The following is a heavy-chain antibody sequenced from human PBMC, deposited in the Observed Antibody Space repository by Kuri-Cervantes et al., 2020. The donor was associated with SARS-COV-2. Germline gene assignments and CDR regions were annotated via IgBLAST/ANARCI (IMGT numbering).Heavy chain of an antibody. J-gene: IGHJ6*03. CDR1: GFTFSDYY. Sequence: GESLKISCAASGFTFSDYYMSWIRQAPGKGLEWVSSISSSSSSTIYYADSVKGRFTISRDNVKNSLYLQMNSLRAEDTAVYYCAGDYYYYYYMDVWGKGTTVTVSS. V-gene: IGHV3-11*04. CDR3: AGDYYYYYYMDV. CDR2: ISSSSSSTI.